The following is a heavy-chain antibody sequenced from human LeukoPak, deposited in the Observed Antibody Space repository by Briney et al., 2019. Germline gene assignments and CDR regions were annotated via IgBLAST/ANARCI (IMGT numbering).Heavy chain of an antibody. CDR1: GFTFSSYW. CDR2: INSDGSST. CDR3: ARGYSSGWTVFDY. V-gene: IGHV3-74*01. J-gene: IGHJ4*02. Sequence: GGSLRLSCAASGFTFSSYWMHWVRHAPGKGLVWVSRINSDGSSTSYADSVKGRFTISRDNAKNTLYLQMNSLRAEDTAVYYCARGYSSGWTVFDYWGQGTLVTVSS. D-gene: IGHD6-19*01.